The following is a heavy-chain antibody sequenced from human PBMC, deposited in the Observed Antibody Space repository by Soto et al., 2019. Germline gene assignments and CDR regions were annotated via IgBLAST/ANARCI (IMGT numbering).Heavy chain of an antibody. CDR1: GYRFTSYW. CDR2: IFPSDSDT. V-gene: IGHV5-51*01. CDR3: ARKDKSGYFNWFDP. J-gene: IGHJ5*02. Sequence: CRTSGYRFTSYWIAWVRQMPGKGLEWMGIIFPSDSDTRYSPSFQGQVTISADRSTSTVFLQWASLKASDTAVYFCARKDKSGYFNWFDPWGQGTLVTVSS. D-gene: IGHD3-22*01.